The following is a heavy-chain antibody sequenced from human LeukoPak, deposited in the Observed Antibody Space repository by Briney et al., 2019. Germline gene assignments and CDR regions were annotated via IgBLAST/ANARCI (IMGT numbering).Heavy chain of an antibody. CDR1: GFTFSSDA. V-gene: IGHV3-74*01. J-gene: IGHJ4*02. CDR3: AKTGGSGSYWGVFDY. D-gene: IGHD1-26*01. Sequence: GRSLRLSCVASGFTFSSDAMHWVRQAPGKGLVWVSRINSDGSSTSYADSVKGRFTIPRDNAKNTLYLQMNSLRAEDTAVYYCAKTGGSGSYWGVFDYWGQGTLVTVSS. CDR2: INSDGSST.